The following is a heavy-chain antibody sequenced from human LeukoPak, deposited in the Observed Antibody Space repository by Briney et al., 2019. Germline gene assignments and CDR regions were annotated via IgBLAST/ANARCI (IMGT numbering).Heavy chain of an antibody. CDR3: ARGSRDWFDP. J-gene: IGHJ5*02. Sequence: ASVKVSCKASGYTFTNYDINWVRQATGQGLEWMGWMNPNSGNTAYAQKFQGRLTMTRDTSISTIYMELSSLRSEDTAVYYCARGSRDWFDPWGQGTLVTVSS. V-gene: IGHV1-8*01. CDR1: GYTFTNYD. CDR2: MNPNSGNT.